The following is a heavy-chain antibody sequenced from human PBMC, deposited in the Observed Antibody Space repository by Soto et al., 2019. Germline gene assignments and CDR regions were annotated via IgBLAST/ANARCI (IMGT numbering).Heavy chain of an antibody. J-gene: IGHJ3*02. CDR3: ARQRGYSYANDAFYI. D-gene: IGHD5-18*01. V-gene: IGHV4-39*01. CDR2: IYYSGST. Sequence: QLQLQESGPGLVKPSETLSLTCTVSGGSISSSSYYWGWIRQPPGKGLEWIGSIYYSGSTYYNPSLKSLVTISVDTSKIQFSLKLSSVTAADTAVYYCARQRGYSYANDAFYIWGQGTMVTVSS. CDR1: GGSISSSSYY.